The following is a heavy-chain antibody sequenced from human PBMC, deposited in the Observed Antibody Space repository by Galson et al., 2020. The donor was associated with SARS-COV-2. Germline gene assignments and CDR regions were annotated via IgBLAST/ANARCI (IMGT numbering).Heavy chain of an antibody. CDR2: ISFDGTTE. CDR1: GFMFNNFA. V-gene: IGHV3-30*03. CDR3: AREGPDYDSSYFDN. J-gene: IGHJ4*01. D-gene: IGHD3-22*01. Sequence: GESLKISCAASGFMFNNFAMHWVRQAPGKGLERVAIISFDGTTEYEDSVKGRFTISRDTSKNTLFLQMNTLRPEDTAVYYCAREGPDYDSSYFDNWGRGTLVIVSS.